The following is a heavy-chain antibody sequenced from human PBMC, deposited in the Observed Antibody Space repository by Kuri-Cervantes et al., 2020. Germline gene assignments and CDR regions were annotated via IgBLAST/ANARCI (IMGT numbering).Heavy chain of an antibody. CDR1: WFSLSISGVG. J-gene: IGHJ3*02. Sequence: SGPTLVKATQSLTPTCTFSWFSLSISGVGVGWIRQPSGKALEWLALIYWDDDQRYRLSLKSRLTITKDTSKNQVVLTMTNMDPVDTAKYYCAHLNDYNYIWGSYRLDAFDIWGQGTMVTVSS. V-gene: IGHV2-5*02. D-gene: IGHD3-16*02. CDR3: AHLNDYNYIWGSYRLDAFDI. CDR2: IYWDDDQ.